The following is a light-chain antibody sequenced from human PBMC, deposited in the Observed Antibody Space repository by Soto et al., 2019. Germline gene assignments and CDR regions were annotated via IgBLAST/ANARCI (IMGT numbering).Light chain of an antibody. CDR2: GAS. CDR3: QKYGTSQMT. Sequence: EIVLTQSPGTLSLSPGETATLSCRASQSVSSSYLACYQQKLGQAPRRLIYGASRMVTAIPDRFSGSGSGAEITLTLRRLESQGFAVNLWQKYGTSQMTLGQGTKVEIK. CDR1: QSVSSSY. J-gene: IGKJ1*01. V-gene: IGKV3-20*01.